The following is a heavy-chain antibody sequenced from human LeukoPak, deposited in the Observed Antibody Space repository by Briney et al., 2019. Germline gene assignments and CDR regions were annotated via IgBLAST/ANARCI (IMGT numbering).Heavy chain of an antibody. Sequence: GGSLRLPCAASGFTFSSYWMRWVRQAPGKGLVWVSRINTDGSSTSYADSVKGRFTISRDNAKNTLYLQMNSLRAEDTAVYYCARRHVGGNSPGAFDIWGQGTMVTVSS. CDR2: INTDGSST. J-gene: IGHJ3*02. CDR1: GFTFSSYW. V-gene: IGHV3-74*01. D-gene: IGHD4-23*01. CDR3: ARRHVGGNSPGAFDI.